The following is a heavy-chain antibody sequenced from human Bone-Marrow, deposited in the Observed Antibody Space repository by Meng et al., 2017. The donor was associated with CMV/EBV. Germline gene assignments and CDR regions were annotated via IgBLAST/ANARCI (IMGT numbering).Heavy chain of an antibody. V-gene: IGHV3-74*01. Sequence: GGSLRLSCAASGFTFSRYWMHWVRQAPGKGLVWVSRISSDGSTTNYADSVKGRFTISRDNAKNTLYLQLNSLRAEDTAVYYCARGGYSGYCSSTSCYNDYYYFGMNVWGQGTTVTVSS. CDR2: ISSDGSTT. CDR3: ARGGYSGYCSSTSCYNDYYYFGMNV. J-gene: IGHJ6*02. D-gene: IGHD2-2*02. CDR1: GFTFSRYW.